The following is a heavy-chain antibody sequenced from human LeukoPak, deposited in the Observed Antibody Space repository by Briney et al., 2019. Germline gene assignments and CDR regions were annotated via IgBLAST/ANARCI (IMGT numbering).Heavy chain of an antibody. V-gene: IGHV1-2*02. Sequence: EASVKVSCKASGYTFTGYYMHWVRQAPGQGLEWMGWINPNSGGTNYAQKFQGRVTMTRDTSISTAYMELSRLRSDDTAVYYCARLGPYYYDSSGYSFAGNYYYYYMDVWGKGTTVTISS. D-gene: IGHD3-22*01. CDR3: ARLGPYYYDSSGYSFAGNYYYYYMDV. J-gene: IGHJ6*03. CDR2: INPNSGGT. CDR1: GYTFTGYY.